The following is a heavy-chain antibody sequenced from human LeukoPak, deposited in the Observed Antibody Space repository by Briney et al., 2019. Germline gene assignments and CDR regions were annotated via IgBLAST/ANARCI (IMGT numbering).Heavy chain of an antibody. Sequence: SGTLSLTCTVSSGAISTSHWLSWVRQPPGKGLEWIGEIYGSGNTNYNPSLKSRVTISVDTSKNQFSLKLSSVTAADTAVYYCARSGPTVIDFDYWGQGTLVTVSS. J-gene: IGHJ4*02. CDR3: ARSGPTVIDFDY. CDR2: IYGSGNT. D-gene: IGHD2-21*01. V-gene: IGHV4-4*02. CDR1: SGAISTSHW.